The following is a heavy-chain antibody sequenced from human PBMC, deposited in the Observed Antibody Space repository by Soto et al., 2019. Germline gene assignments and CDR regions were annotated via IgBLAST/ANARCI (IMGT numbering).Heavy chain of an antibody. CDR3: ARGNSYGSYRYFDI. CDR2: ITASNGNT. CDR1: GFTFPTYA. V-gene: IGHV1-18*04. J-gene: IGHJ2*01. Sequence: QLQLVQSGAEVKNPGASVRVSCKASGFTFPTYAINWVRQAPGQGLEWMWWITASNGNTDYAQNVQTRVTMTTDTSTSTAHMDLCRLSYDDTAVYYCARGNSYGSYRYFDIWGCGTLVTVSS. D-gene: IGHD1-26*01.